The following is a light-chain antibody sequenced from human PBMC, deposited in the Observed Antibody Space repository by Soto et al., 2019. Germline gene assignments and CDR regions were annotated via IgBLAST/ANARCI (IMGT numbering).Light chain of an antibody. J-gene: IGLJ3*02. V-gene: IGLV1-40*01. CDR2: GNT. CDR1: SSNIGAGYD. CDR3: QSWDTSLSGWV. Sequence: QSVLTQPPSVSGAPGQRVTISCTGSSSNIGAGYDVNWYQQLPGTAPKLLIYGNTNRPSGVPDRFSGSKSGTSASLAISGLHTEDEAEYYCQSWDTSLSGWVFGGGTKLTVL.